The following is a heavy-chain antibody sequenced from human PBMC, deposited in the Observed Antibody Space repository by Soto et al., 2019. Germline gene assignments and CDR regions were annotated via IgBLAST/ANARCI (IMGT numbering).Heavy chain of an antibody. D-gene: IGHD2-2*01. V-gene: IGHV5-10-1*01. Sequence: PGESLKISCKGSGYSFTSYWISWVRQMPGKGLEWMGRIDPSDSYTNYSPSFQGHVTISADKSISTAYLQWSSLKASDTAMYYCAGRIGFKYRTDAFDIWGQGTMVTVSS. J-gene: IGHJ3*02. CDR3: AGRIGFKYRTDAFDI. CDR2: IDPSDSYT. CDR1: GYSFTSYW.